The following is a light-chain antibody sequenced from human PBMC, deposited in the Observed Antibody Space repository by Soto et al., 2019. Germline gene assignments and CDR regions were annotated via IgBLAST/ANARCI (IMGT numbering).Light chain of an antibody. V-gene: IGKV3D-15*01. CDR2: GAS. CDR1: QSVSSN. J-gene: IGKJ5*01. CDR3: QQRSNWPT. Sequence: EIVMTQSPATLSVPPGERSTRSCRSSQSVSSNLAWYQQKPGQAPRLLIYGASTRATGIPARFSGSGSGTEFTLTISSLQSEDFAVYYCQQRSNWPTFGQGTRLEIK.